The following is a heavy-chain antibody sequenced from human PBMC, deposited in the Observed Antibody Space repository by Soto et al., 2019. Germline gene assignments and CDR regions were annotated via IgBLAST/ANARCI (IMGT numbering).Heavy chain of an antibody. V-gene: IGHV4-39*01. CDR2: VFYTGFT. CDR1: GASISGSDYY. D-gene: IGHD1-20*01. CDR3: ATSQKGYNWSYFDH. Sequence: PSETLSLTCAVSGASISGSDYYWTWLRQSPGRGPGWIGSVFYTGFTSYNPSVESRVSVSVDTSKSQFSLKLSAVTAADTAVYYCATSQKGYNWSYFDHWGQGALVTVSS. J-gene: IGHJ4*02.